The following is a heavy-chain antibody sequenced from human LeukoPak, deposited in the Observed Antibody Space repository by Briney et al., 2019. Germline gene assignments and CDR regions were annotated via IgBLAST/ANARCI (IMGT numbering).Heavy chain of an antibody. V-gene: IGHV1-18*01. Sequence: GASVKVSCKASGYTFTSYGISWVRQAPGQGLEWMGWISAYNGNTNYAQKLQGRVTMTTDTSTSSAYMELRSLRSDDTAVYYCARGVDTAMLGFFDYWGQGTLVTVSS. CDR1: GYTFTSYG. CDR2: ISAYNGNT. J-gene: IGHJ4*02. CDR3: ARGVDTAMLGFFDY. D-gene: IGHD5-18*01.